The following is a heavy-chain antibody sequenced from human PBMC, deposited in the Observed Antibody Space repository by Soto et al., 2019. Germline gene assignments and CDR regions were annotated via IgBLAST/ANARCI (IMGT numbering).Heavy chain of an antibody. Sequence: QVQLVESGGGVVQPGRSLRLSCAASGFTFSSYGMHWVRQAPGKGLEWVAVIWYDGSNKYYADSVKGRFTISRDNSKNMLYLQMNSLRAEDTAVYYCARGTRYYYYYYMDVWGKGTTVTVSS. CDR3: ARGTRYYYYYYMDV. CDR2: IWYDGSNK. CDR1: GFTFSSYG. V-gene: IGHV3-33*01. J-gene: IGHJ6*03.